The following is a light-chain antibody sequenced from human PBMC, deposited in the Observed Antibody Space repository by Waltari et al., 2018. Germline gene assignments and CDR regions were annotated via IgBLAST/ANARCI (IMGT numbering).Light chain of an antibody. CDR2: GVT. CDR3: TSYTSSSTWV. Sequence: QSALTQPPSVSGSPGQSVTISCTGTSSDVGSYNRVSWYQQPPGTAPKLMIYGVTNRPSGVPARFSGSKSGNTASLTISGLQAEDEADYYCTSYTSSSTWVFGGGTRLTVL. CDR1: SSDVGSYNR. V-gene: IGLV2-18*02. J-gene: IGLJ3*02.